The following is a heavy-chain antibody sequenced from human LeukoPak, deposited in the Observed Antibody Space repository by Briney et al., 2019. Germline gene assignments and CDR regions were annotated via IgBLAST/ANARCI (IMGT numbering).Heavy chain of an antibody. CDR3: ARIHDYGDYAFDR. Sequence: WETLSLTCSVSGDSISPYHWSWLRQPPGKGLEYISYISYTGSTNSNPSLKSRLTNSVDTSKNQFSLELRSVTAADTALYYCARIHDYGDYAFDRWGQGTLVTVSS. CDR2: ISYTGST. J-gene: IGHJ4*02. V-gene: IGHV4-59*08. CDR1: GDSISPYH. D-gene: IGHD4-17*01.